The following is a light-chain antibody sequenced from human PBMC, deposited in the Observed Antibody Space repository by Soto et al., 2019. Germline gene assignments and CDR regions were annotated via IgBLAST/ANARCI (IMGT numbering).Light chain of an antibody. CDR1: SSIVGGYNY. J-gene: IGLJ1*01. V-gene: IGLV2-14*01. Sequence: TQPAPVFGSPGQPIAISCPGTSSIVGGYNYVSWYQQHPGKAPKLMIQDVSNRPSGVSDRFSGSKSGNTASLTISGLQAEDEADYYCSSYTSSSTHVFGTGTKVTVL. CDR3: SSYTSSSTHV. CDR2: DVS.